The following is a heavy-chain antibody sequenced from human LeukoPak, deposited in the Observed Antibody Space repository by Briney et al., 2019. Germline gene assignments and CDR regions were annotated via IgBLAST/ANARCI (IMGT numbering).Heavy chain of an antibody. CDR1: GFAFSSYT. Sequence: GGSLRLSCAASGFAFSSYTMGWVRQAPGKGLEWVSAISGSGGSAYYADSVKGRFTISRDNSKNTLYLQVNSLRAEDTAVYYCAKKTSYCAGDCYPYYFDYWGQGTLVTVSS. J-gene: IGHJ4*02. CDR3: AKKTSYCAGDCYPYYFDY. D-gene: IGHD2-21*02. CDR2: ISGSGGSA. V-gene: IGHV3-23*01.